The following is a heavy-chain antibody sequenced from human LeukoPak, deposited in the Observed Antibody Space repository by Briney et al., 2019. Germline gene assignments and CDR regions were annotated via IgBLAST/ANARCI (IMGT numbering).Heavy chain of an antibody. V-gene: IGHV4-39*07. Sequence: SETLSLTCTISGGSITSSTYCWGWVRQPPEKGLEWIGTIYYSGSTYYNPSLKSRVTISIDTSNNQFSLQLNSVTAADTAVYYCAREASNIFGWGTRLDYWGQGTLVTVSS. CDR2: IYYSGST. CDR3: AREASNIFGWGTRLDY. J-gene: IGHJ4*02. D-gene: IGHD3-3*01. CDR1: GGSITSSTYC.